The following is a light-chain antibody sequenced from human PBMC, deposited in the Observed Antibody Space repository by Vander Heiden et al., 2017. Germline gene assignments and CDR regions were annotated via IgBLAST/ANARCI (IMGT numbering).Light chain of an antibody. J-gene: IGKJ1*01. CDR2: QAS. CDR3: QQYNSYSVWT. Sequence: DIQMTQSPSTLSASVGDRVTITCRASQTLSNWLAWYQQKPGRAPKLLIYQASILENGVPSRFSGDGSGTEFTLTISSLQPDDFATYYCQQYNSYSVWTFGQGTKVEIK. V-gene: IGKV1-5*03. CDR1: QTLSNW.